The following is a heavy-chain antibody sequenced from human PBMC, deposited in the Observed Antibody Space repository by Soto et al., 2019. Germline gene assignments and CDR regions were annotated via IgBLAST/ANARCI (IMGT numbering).Heavy chain of an antibody. CDR2: SNYGGPT. Sequence: PSETLSLTCTFSGGAINITVYYWGWIRQPPGKGLEWIGSSNYGGPTYYSPSLQSRVTISLDTAKNHFSLNLRSVTAADTAVYYCARHGAYSTSVYYYYGMDVWGPGTKVTVSS. CDR1: GGAINITVYY. D-gene: IGHD6-13*01. V-gene: IGHV4-39*01. CDR3: ARHGAYSTSVYYYYGMDV. J-gene: IGHJ6*01.